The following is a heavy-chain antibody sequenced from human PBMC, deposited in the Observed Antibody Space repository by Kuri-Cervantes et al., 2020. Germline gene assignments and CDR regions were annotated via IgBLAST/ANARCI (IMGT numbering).Heavy chain of an antibody. CDR2: IYYSGST. CDR3: ARDRYSSPWNNGPPGFDI. CDR1: GGSISSGGYY. J-gene: IGHJ3*02. D-gene: IGHD1/OR15-1a*01. V-gene: IGHV4-31*03. Sequence: SETLSLTCTVSGGSISSGGYYWSWIRQHPGKGLEWIGYIYYSGSTYYNPSLKSRVSISVDTSKYQFSLKLRSVTAADTAVYYCARDRYSSPWNNGPPGFDIWGQGTKVTVSS.